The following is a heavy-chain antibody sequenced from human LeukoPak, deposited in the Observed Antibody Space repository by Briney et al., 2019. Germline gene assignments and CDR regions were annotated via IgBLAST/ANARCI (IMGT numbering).Heavy chain of an antibody. J-gene: IGHJ4*02. Sequence: GGSLRLSCAASGFTVSSYGMHWVRQAPGKGLEWVAVIWYDGSNKYYADSVKGRFTISRDNSKNMLFLQMNSLRAEDTAVYYCAGAPLTGYYNPLNYWGQGTLVTVFS. CDR3: AGAPLTGYYNPLNY. CDR2: IWYDGSNK. D-gene: IGHD3-9*01. V-gene: IGHV3-33*01. CDR1: GFTVSSYG.